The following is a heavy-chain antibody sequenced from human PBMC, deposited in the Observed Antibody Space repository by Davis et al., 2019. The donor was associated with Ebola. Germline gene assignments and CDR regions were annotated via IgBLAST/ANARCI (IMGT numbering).Heavy chain of an antibody. CDR2: ISAYNGNT. Sequence: ASVKVSCKASGYTFISYDINWVRQAPGQGLEWMGRISAYNGNTNYAQKFQGRVTMTEDTSTDTAYMELSSLRSEDTAVYYCATDLSDRRATPLDYWGQGTLVTVSS. D-gene: IGHD1-26*01. J-gene: IGHJ4*02. CDR1: GYTFISYD. CDR3: ATDLSDRRATPLDY. V-gene: IGHV1-18*01.